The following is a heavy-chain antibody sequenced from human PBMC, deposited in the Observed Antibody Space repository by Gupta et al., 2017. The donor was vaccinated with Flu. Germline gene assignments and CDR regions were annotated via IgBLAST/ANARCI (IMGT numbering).Heavy chain of an antibody. Sequence: QVQLQESGPGLVKPSETLSLTCDVSGYSITSGYFWGWIRQPPERGLEWIGSIYHSGRTYDNPSLTSRVTMSVDTSRNQFSLKVRSTTAADTAIYYCARGTYGGHGEGYDVGGRGILVTVSS. CDR3: ARGTYGGHGEGYDV. J-gene: IGHJ4*02. V-gene: IGHV4-38-2*01. CDR1: GYSITSGYF. CDR2: IYHSGRT. D-gene: IGHD5-12*01.